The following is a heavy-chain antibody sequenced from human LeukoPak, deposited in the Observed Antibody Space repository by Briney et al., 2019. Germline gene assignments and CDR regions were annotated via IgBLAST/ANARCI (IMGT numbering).Heavy chain of an antibody. D-gene: IGHD3-3*01. CDR2: IYYSGST. Sequence: SETLSLTCTVSGGSISSGDYYWSWIRQPPGKGLEWIGYIYYSGSTYYNPSFKSRVTISVDTSKNQFSLKLSSVTAADTAVYYCARDKITIFGVVRPYFDYWGQGTLVTVSS. CDR3: ARDKITIFGVVRPYFDY. V-gene: IGHV4-30-4*01. CDR1: GGSISSGDYY. J-gene: IGHJ4*02.